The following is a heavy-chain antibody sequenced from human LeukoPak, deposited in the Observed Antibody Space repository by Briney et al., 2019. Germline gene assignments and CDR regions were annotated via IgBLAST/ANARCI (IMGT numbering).Heavy chain of an antibody. CDR3: AKGLGRPNWFDP. D-gene: IGHD3-16*01. Sequence: GRSLRLSCAASGFTFSTYGMHWVRQTPGRGLEWVAVISFDGSNKYYADSVKGRFTISRDNSRNTLYLQMNSLRSEDTAAYYCAKGLGRPNWFDPWGQGTLVTVSS. J-gene: IGHJ5*02. V-gene: IGHV3-30*18. CDR1: GFTFSTYG. CDR2: ISFDGSNK.